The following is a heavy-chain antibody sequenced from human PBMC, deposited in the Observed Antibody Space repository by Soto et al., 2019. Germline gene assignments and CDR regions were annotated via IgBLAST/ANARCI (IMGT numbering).Heavy chain of an antibody. D-gene: IGHD6-19*01. J-gene: IGHJ3*02. V-gene: IGHV1-69*02. CDR2: IIPILGIA. CDR1: GGTFSSYT. CDR3: ATEKIAVAGIGAFDI. Sequence: SVKVSCKASGGTFSSYTISWVRQAPGQGLEWMGRIIPILGIANYAQKFQGRVTITADKSTSTAYMELSSLRSEDTAVYYCATEKIAVAGIGAFDIWGQGTMVTVSS.